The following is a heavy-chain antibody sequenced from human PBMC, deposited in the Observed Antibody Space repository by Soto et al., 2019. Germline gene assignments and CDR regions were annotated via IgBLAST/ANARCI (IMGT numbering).Heavy chain of an antibody. CDR1: GGSISSYY. CDR3: ARTGAARPSYFDY. D-gene: IGHD6-6*01. J-gene: IGHJ4*02. Sequence: SETLSLTCTVSGGSISSYYWSWIRQPPGKGLEWIGYIYYSGSTNYNPSLKSRVTISVDTSKNQFSLKLSSVTAADTAVYYCARTGAARPSYFDYWGQGTLVTVSS. CDR2: IYYSGST. V-gene: IGHV4-59*01.